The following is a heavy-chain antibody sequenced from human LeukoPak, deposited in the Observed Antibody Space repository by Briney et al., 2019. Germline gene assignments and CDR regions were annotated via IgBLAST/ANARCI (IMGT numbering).Heavy chain of an antibody. Sequence: ASVKVSCKASGYTFTGYYMHWVRQAPGQGLEWMGWINPNSGGTNYAQKFQARVTMTRDTSISTAYMELSRLRSDDTAVYYCARDAGWELLLGLDYWGQGTLVTVSS. V-gene: IGHV1-2*02. J-gene: IGHJ4*02. CDR1: GYTFTGYY. CDR3: ARDAGWELLLGLDY. CDR2: INPNSGGT. D-gene: IGHD1-26*01.